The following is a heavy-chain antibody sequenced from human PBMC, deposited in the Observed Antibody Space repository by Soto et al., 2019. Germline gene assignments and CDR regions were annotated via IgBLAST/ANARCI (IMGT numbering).Heavy chain of an antibody. V-gene: IGHV5-10-1*01. Sequence: ESLKISCKGSGYSFTSYWISWVRQMPGKGLEWMGRIDPSDSYTNYSPSFQGHVTISADKSISTAYLQWSSLKASDTAMYYCARQLRGSYSSGWYPPPGMDVWGQGTTVTVSS. CDR3: ARQLRGSYSSGWYPPPGMDV. CDR2: IDPSDSYT. CDR1: GYSFTSYW. J-gene: IGHJ6*02. D-gene: IGHD6-19*01.